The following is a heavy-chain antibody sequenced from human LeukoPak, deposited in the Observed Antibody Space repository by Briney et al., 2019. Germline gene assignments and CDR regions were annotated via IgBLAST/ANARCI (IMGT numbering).Heavy chain of an antibody. CDR1: GGTFSGYA. CDR2: IIPILGIA. Sequence: SVKVSCKASGGTFSGYAISWVRQAPGQGLEWMGRIIPILGIANYAQKFQGRVTITADKSTSTAYMGLSSLRSEDTAVYYCAGGYCSSTSCHNTDDYWGQGTPVTVSS. J-gene: IGHJ4*02. V-gene: IGHV1-69*04. CDR3: AGGYCSSTSCHNTDDY. D-gene: IGHD2-2*01.